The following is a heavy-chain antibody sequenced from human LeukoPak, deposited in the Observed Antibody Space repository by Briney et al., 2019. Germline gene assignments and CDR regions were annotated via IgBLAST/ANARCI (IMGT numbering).Heavy chain of an antibody. J-gene: IGHJ4*02. Sequence: ASVTVSCMASGYTFTGYYMHWVRQAPGQGLEWMAWINPNSGGTNYAQKFQGRVTMTRDTSTSTAYMELSRLRSDDTAVYYCAREGYYDSSGYYDYWGQGTLVTVSS. D-gene: IGHD3-22*01. CDR3: AREGYYDSSGYYDY. CDR1: GYTFTGYY. V-gene: IGHV1-2*02. CDR2: INPNSGGT.